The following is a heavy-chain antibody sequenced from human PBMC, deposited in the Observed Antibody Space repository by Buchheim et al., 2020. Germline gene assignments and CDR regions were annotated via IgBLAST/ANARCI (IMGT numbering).Heavy chain of an antibody. V-gene: IGHV4-34*01. D-gene: IGHD3-22*01. J-gene: IGHJ5*02. CDR2: INHSGST. Sequence: QVQLQQWGAGLLKPSETLSLTCAVYGGSFSGYYWSWIRQPPGKGLEWIGEINHSGSTNYNPSLKSRVTISVDTSKNQFSLKLSSVTAADTAVYYCARGESVVWDYYDSSGYYPNWFDPWGQGTL. CDR1: GGSFSGYY. CDR3: ARGESVVWDYYDSSGYYPNWFDP.